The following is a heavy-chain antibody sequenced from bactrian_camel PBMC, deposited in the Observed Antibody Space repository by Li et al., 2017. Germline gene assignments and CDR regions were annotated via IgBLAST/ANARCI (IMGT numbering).Heavy chain of an antibody. CDR2: IRRDGGET. J-gene: IGHJ6*01. CDR1: GHSRGSNC. D-gene: IGHD3*01. CDR3: AAGDQLRRGVCARPFGY. V-gene: IGHV3S45*01. Sequence: HVQLVESGGGSVQAGGSLRLSCKVSGHSRGSNCVGWYRLPPGRAPAEREGIAAIRRDGGETWYAASVKGRFTISKDNAKNTLYLQMNSLKPEDTGIYYCAAGDQLRRGVCARPFGYWGQGTQVTVS.